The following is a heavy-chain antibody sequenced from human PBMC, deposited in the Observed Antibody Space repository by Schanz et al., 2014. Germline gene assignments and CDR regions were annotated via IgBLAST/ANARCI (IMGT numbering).Heavy chain of an antibody. J-gene: IGHJ2*01. CDR1: GGSIRSGTYY. V-gene: IGHV4-61*02. D-gene: IGHD1-1*01. CDR2: VFPNGIT. Sequence: QVQLQESGPGLVKPSQTLSLTCTVSGGSIRSGTYYWSWIRQPAGKALEWVGRVFPNGITIYNPSLKSRVTTSLDTPKTQYALTLMALTAADTAVYYCARDTTWRLDLWGRGTLVTVSS. CDR3: ARDTTWRLDL.